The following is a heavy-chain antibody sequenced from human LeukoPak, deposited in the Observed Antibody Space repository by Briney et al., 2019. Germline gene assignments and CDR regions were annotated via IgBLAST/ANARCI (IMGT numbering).Heavy chain of an antibody. CDR3: ARERTRSSIAARFGAFDI. V-gene: IGHV3-48*04. D-gene: IGHD6-6*01. CDR1: GFTFSSYG. CDR2: ISSSSSTI. J-gene: IGHJ3*02. Sequence: HSGGSLRLSCAASGFTFSSYGMNWVRQAPGKGLEWVSYISSSSSTIYYADSVKGRFTISRDNAKNSLYLQMNSLRAEDTAVYYCARERTRSSIAARFGAFDIWGQGTMVTVSS.